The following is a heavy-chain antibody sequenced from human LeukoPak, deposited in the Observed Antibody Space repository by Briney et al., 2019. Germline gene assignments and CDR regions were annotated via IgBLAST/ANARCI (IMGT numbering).Heavy chain of an antibody. J-gene: IGHJ5*02. CDR1: GGPISSYY. CDR3: ARLGGPVTIDP. Sequence: PSETLSLICTVSGGPISSYYWSWIRQPPGKGLEWIGYIDYSGSTSYNPSLKSRVTISVDMSKNQFSLKLSSVTAADTAVYYCARLGGPVTIDPWGQGTLVTVSS. CDR2: IDYSGST. D-gene: IGHD3-16*01. V-gene: IGHV4-59*08.